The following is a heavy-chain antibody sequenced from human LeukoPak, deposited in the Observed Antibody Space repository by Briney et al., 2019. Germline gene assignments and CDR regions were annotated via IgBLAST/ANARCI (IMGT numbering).Heavy chain of an antibody. V-gene: IGHV3-23*01. D-gene: IGHD5-12*01. CDR2: ISGRGDST. J-gene: IGHJ5*02. CDR1: GFTFNNYA. CDR3: AREVEDVRWLRLYNWFDP. Sequence: ASLRLSCAASGFTFNNYAMNWVRQAPGKGLEWVSGISGRGDSTYYADSVKGRFTISRDNSKNTLYLQMNSLRAEDTAVYYCAREVEDVRWLRLYNWFDPWGQGTLVTVSS.